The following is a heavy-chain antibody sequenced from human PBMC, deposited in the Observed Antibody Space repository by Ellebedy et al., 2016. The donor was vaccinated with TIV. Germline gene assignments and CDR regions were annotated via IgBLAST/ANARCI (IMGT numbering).Heavy chain of an antibody. CDR3: ARDDGGVAAAGTGYYGMDV. Sequence: AASVKVSCKASGYTFTSYGFSWVRQAPGQGLEWMGGIIPIFGTANYAHKFQGRVTITADESTSTAYMELSSLRSEDTAVYYCARDDGGVAAAGTGYYGMDVWGQGTTVTVSS. V-gene: IGHV1-69*13. J-gene: IGHJ6*02. CDR1: GYTFTSYG. D-gene: IGHD6-13*01. CDR2: IIPIFGTA.